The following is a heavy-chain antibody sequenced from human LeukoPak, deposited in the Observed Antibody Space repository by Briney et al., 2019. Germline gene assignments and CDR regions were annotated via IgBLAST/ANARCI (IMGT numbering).Heavy chain of an antibody. Sequence: SETLSLTCNVSGGSISSSSYYWGWIRQPPGKGLEWIGSIYYSGSTYYNPSLKSRVTISVDTSKNQFSLKLSSVTAADTAVYYCARLELSVNFPTRGYSYRFDIWGQGTMVTVSS. CDR1: GGSISSSSYY. V-gene: IGHV4-39*01. J-gene: IGHJ3*02. CDR3: ARLELSVNFPTRGYSYRFDI. D-gene: IGHD5-18*01. CDR2: IYYSGST.